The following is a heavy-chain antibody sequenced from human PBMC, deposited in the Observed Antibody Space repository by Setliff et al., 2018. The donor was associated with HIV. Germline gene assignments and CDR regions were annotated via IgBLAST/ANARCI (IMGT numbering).Heavy chain of an antibody. Sequence: TLSLTCTVSGGSISSNDYYWDWIRQPPGKGLEWIGSIHYSGITYCNPSLKSRVTISVDTSMNQFSLRLSSVTAADTALYYCARDRGGDGYMDSWGQGTLVTVS. CDR3: ARDRGGDGYMDS. J-gene: IGHJ4*02. CDR1: GGSISSNDYY. V-gene: IGHV4-39*07. CDR2: IHYSGIT. D-gene: IGHD2-21*01.